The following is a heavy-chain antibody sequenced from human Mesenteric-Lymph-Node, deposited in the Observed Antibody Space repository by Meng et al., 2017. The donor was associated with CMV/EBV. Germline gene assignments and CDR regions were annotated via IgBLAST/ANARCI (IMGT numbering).Heavy chain of an antibody. Sequence: GGSLRLSCAASGFTFSSYSMNWVRQAPGKGLEWVSYTSASGGTIHYADSVEGRFTISRDNARNSLYLLMNSLRAEDTAVYYCARDAPGGLDYWGQGTLVTVSS. CDR3: ARDAPGGLDY. CDR1: GFTFSSYS. J-gene: IGHJ4*02. V-gene: IGHV3-48*04. D-gene: IGHD3-10*01. CDR2: TSASGGTI.